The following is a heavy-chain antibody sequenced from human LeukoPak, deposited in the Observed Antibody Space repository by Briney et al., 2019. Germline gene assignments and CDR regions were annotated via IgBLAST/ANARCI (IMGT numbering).Heavy chain of an antibody. J-gene: IGHJ4*02. D-gene: IGHD3-10*01. Sequence: GGSLSLSCAASGFTFSNSDMNWVRQAPGKGLEWVSGVSWNGSRTHYADSMKGRFIISRDNSRNFLYQQMNSLRPEDMAVYYCGRVGAYYGSGSYSDYWGQGTLVTVSS. CDR2: VSWNGSRT. V-gene: IGHV3-19*01. CDR3: GRVGAYYGSGSYSDY. CDR1: GFTFSNSD.